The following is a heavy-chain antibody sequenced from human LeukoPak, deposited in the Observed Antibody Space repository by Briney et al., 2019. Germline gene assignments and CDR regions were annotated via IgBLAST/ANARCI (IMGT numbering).Heavy chain of an antibody. CDR3: ARVYKKNYCSSTSCPALHYYYYMDV. D-gene: IGHD2-2*01. Sequence: GGSLRLSCAASGFTFSTYSMNWVRQAPGKGLEWVSSISSSSTYIYYADSVKGRFTISRDNAKNSLFLQMNSLRAEDTAVYYCARVYKKNYCSSTSCPALHYYYYMDVWGKGTTVTVSS. CDR1: GFTFSTYS. CDR2: ISSSSTYI. J-gene: IGHJ6*03. V-gene: IGHV3-21*01.